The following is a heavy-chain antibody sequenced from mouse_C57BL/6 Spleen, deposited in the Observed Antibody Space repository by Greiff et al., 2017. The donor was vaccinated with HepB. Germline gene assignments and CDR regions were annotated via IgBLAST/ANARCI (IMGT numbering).Heavy chain of an antibody. CDR1: GFTFSDYY. CDR3: ARVNYGYPDY. V-gene: IGHV5-16*01. J-gene: IGHJ2*01. D-gene: IGHD2-2*01. CDR2: INYDGSST. Sequence: EVQLVESEGGLVQPGSSMKLSCTASGFTFSDYYMAWVRQVPEKGLEWVANINYDGSSTYYLDSLKSRFIISRDNAKNILYLQMSNLKSEDTATYYCARVNYGYPDYWGQGTTLTVSS.